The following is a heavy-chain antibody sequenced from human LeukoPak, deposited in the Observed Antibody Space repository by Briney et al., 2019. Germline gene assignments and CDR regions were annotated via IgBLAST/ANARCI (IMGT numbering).Heavy chain of an antibody. CDR1: GGSISTYY. CDR3: AGRGVKRAFGSVGTFDI. CDR2: VYYTGST. D-gene: IGHD2/OR15-2a*01. J-gene: IGHJ3*02. Sequence: SETLSLTCSVSGGSISTYYWSWIRQPPGKGLEWIGYVYYTGSTNYNPSLKSRVTISVDTSKNQFSLKLSSVTAADTAVYYCAGRGVKRAFGSVGTFDIWGQGTMVTVSS. V-gene: IGHV4-59*08.